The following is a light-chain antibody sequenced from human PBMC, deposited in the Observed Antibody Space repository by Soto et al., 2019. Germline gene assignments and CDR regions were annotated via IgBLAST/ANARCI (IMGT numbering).Light chain of an antibody. CDR3: QHFDSLPLS. CDR2: DAS. J-gene: IGKJ3*01. Sequence: DIQMTQSPPSLSASVGDRVTITCQASQDISNYLNWYQQKLGKAPKLLIYDASTLETGVSSRFSGSGSGTDFTLTISRLQPEDSATYYCQHFDSLPLSFGPGTKVQIK. CDR1: QDISNY. V-gene: IGKV1-33*01.